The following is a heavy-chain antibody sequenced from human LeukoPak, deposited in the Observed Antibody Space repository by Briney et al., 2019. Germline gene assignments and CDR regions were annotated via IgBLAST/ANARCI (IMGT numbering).Heavy chain of an antibody. Sequence: GGSLRLSCAASGFTFSYYSMNWVCQAPGKGLEWVSYISSSSKTIYYADSVKGRFTISRDNAKKSLDLQMNSLRDEDTAVYYCARDHRSGSGSGTQANDYWGQGTLVTVSS. V-gene: IGHV3-48*02. J-gene: IGHJ4*02. CDR3: ARDHRSGSGSGTQANDY. CDR2: ISSSSKTI. CDR1: GFTFSYYS. D-gene: IGHD3-10*01.